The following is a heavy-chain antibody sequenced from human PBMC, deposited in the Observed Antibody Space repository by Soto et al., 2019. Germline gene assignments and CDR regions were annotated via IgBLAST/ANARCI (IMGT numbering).Heavy chain of an antibody. Sequence: SETLSLTCTVSGGSISSSSYYWGWIRQPPGKGLEWIGSIYYSGSTYYNPSLKSRVTISVDTSKNQFSLKLSSVTAADTAVYYCARQSRIHRSSWDYWGQGTLVTVSS. D-gene: IGHD6-13*01. V-gene: IGHV4-39*01. J-gene: IGHJ4*02. CDR3: ARQSRIHRSSWDY. CDR1: GGSISSSSYY. CDR2: IYYSGST.